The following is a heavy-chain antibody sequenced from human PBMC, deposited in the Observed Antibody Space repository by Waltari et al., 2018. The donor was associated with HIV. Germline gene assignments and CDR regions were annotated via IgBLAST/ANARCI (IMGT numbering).Heavy chain of an antibody. CDR3: ARLPSDYVTDI. Sequence: EVQLVESGGGLVQPGGSLRLSCAASGFPFSSYWMHWVRQAPGKGLVWVSRINSDGTSTSHADSVKGRFTVSRDNAKNTLYLQMNSLRAEDTAVYYCARLPSDYVTDIWGQGTMVTVSS. CDR2: INSDGTST. CDR1: GFPFSSYW. J-gene: IGHJ3*02. V-gene: IGHV3-74*01. D-gene: IGHD3-10*02.